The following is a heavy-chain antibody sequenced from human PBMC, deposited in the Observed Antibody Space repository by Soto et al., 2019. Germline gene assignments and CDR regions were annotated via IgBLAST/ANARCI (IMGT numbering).Heavy chain of an antibody. CDR1: GGSISSGGYS. V-gene: IGHV4-30-2*01. Sequence: QLQLQESGSGLVKPSQTLSLTCAVSGGSISSGGYSWSWIRQPPGKGLEWIGYIYHSGSTYYNPSLKSRVTISVDRSKNQFSLKLSSVTAADTAVYYCARDRRKAYDYGGPGWFDPWGQGTLVTVSS. CDR3: ARDRRKAYDYGGPGWFDP. J-gene: IGHJ5*02. CDR2: IYHSGST. D-gene: IGHD4-17*01.